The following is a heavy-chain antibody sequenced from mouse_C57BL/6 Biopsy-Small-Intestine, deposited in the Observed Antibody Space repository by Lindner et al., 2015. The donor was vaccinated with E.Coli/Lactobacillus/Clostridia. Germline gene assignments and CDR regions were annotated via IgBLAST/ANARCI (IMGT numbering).Heavy chain of an antibody. CDR2: FDPEDGET. D-gene: IGHD2-13*01. CDR1: GYTLSELS. J-gene: IGHJ4*01. Sequence: SVKVSCKVSGYTLSELSMHWVRQAPGKGLEWMGSFDPEDGETVYAQNFEGRVTMTEDTSTNTAHMELSSLRSEDTAVYYCATGKLVRGADFWGQGTLVTVSS. CDR3: ATGKLVRGADF. V-gene: IGHV14-1*01.